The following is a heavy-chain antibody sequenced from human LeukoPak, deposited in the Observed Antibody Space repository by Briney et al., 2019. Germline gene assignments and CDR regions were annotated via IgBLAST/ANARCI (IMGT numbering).Heavy chain of an antibody. CDR2: IYYSGST. CDR1: GGSFSGYY. Sequence: SETLSLTCAVYGGSFSGYYWSWIRQPPGKGLEWIGYIYYSGSTYYNPSLKSRVTISVDTSKNQFSLKLSSVTAADTAVYYCARENGSGSFDYWGQGTLVTVSS. J-gene: IGHJ4*02. D-gene: IGHD3-10*01. CDR3: ARENGSGSFDY. V-gene: IGHV4-34*01.